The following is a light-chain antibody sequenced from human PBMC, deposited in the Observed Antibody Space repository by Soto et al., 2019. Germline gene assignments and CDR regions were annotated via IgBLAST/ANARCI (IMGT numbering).Light chain of an antibody. V-gene: IGKV1-33*01. CDR3: QQYDSRTNP. CDR1: QDITLY. Sequence: DIQMTQSPSSLSASVGDRVTITCQASQDITLYLNWYQHKPAKAPNLLIHDVSTLETGVPARFSGRGSGTTFTLTTINLQPEDVATYYCQQYDSRTNPFGQGTKVDIX. J-gene: IGKJ2*01. CDR2: DVS.